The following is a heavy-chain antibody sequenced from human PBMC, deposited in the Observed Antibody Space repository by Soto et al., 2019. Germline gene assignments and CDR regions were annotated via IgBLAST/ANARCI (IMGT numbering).Heavy chain of an antibody. V-gene: IGHV3-30*18. Sequence: QVQLVESGGGVVQPGRSLRLSCAASGFTFSSYGMHWVRQAPGKGLEWVAVISYDGSNKYYADSVKGRFTISRDNSNNTLYLQMNSLRAEDTAVYYCAKDPPYYDFWSGYPPGGGMDVWGQGTTVTVSS. J-gene: IGHJ6*02. CDR1: GFTFSSYG. CDR2: ISYDGSNK. CDR3: AKDPPYYDFWSGYPPGGGMDV. D-gene: IGHD3-3*01.